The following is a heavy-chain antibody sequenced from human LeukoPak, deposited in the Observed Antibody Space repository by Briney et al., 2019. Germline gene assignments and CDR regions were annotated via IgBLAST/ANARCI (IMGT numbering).Heavy chain of an antibody. J-gene: IGHJ4*02. CDR2: TNPNTGGT. D-gene: IGHD3-16*01. CDR3: ARGWGSLSYVDH. V-gene: IGHV1-2*02. Sequence: ASVKVSCKASGYTFTGYYIHWIRQPPGQGLERMGWTNPNTGGTNYAPIFQGRVAMTRHTSITTAYLEISRLTSDDTAVYYCARGWGSLSYVDHWGQGTLVTVSS. CDR1: GYTFTGYY.